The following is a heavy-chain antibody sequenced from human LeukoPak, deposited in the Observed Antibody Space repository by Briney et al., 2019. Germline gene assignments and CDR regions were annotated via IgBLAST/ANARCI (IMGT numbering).Heavy chain of an antibody. CDR1: GFTFSSYA. Sequence: SGGSLRLSCAASGFTFSSYAMSWVRQAPGKGPEWVSAISGSGGSTYYADSVKGRFTISRDNSKNTLYLQMNSLRAEDTAVYYCAKGGGYASSPFDYWGQGTLVTVSS. D-gene: IGHD3-16*01. CDR3: AKGGGYASSPFDY. J-gene: IGHJ4*02. V-gene: IGHV3-23*01. CDR2: ISGSGGST.